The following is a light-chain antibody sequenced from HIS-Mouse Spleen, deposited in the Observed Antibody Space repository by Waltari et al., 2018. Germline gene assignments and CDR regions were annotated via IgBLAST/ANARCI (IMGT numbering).Light chain of an antibody. Sequence: SSELTQDPAVSVALGPTVRITCQGDSLRSYYASWYQQKPGQAPVLVINGKNNRPSRIPDRFSGSRAGNTGSVTITGAQAEDEADYYCNSRDSSGNHLVFGGGTKLTVL. J-gene: IGLJ3*02. CDR2: GKN. CDR3: NSRDSSGNHLV. V-gene: IGLV3-19*01. CDR1: SLRSYY.